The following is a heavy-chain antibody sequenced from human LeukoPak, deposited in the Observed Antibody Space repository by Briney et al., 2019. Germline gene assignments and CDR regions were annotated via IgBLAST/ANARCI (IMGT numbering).Heavy chain of an antibody. Sequence: GGSLRLSCAGYGFTFGNYWIAWVRQAPGKGLEWVANIKEDGSEKYYLDSVEGRFTISRDNAKSSVYLQMNSLRAEDTAVYYCAERIFDIWGQGTMVTVSS. V-gene: IGHV3-7*01. J-gene: IGHJ3*02. CDR2: IKEDGSEK. CDR3: AERIFDI. CDR1: GFTFGNYW.